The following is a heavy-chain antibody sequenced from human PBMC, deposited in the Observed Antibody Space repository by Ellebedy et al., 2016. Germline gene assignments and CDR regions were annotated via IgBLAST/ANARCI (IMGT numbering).Heavy chain of an antibody. Sequence: ASVKVSCKASGGTLSSYGISWVRQAPGQGLEWMGWISAYNGNTNYAQKFQGRVTITADKSTSTAYMELSRLRSEDTAVYFCARGSGGSYGMDVWGQGTTVTVSS. CDR3: ARGSGGSYGMDV. J-gene: IGHJ6*02. CDR2: ISAYNGNT. D-gene: IGHD1-26*01. CDR1: GGTLSSYG. V-gene: IGHV1-18*01.